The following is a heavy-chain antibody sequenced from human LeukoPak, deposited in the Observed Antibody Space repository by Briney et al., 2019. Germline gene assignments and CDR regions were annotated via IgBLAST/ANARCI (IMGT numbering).Heavy chain of an antibody. CDR2: ISGSGGST. CDR1: GFIFGNHA. Sequence: GGSLRLSCAASGFIFGNHAMSWVRQAPGKGLEWVSAISGSGGSTYYADSVKGRFTISRDNSKNTLYLQMNSLRAEDTAVYYCAKEGEYSSSWYGPFDYWGQGTLVTVSS. CDR3: AKEGEYSSSWYGPFDY. J-gene: IGHJ4*02. V-gene: IGHV3-23*01. D-gene: IGHD6-13*01.